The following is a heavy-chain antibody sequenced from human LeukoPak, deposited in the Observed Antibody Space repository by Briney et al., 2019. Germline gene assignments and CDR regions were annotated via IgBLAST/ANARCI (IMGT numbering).Heavy chain of an antibody. V-gene: IGHV3-23*01. D-gene: IGHD4-17*01. CDR3: ARDPNGDYVGAFDM. J-gene: IGHJ3*02. CDR2: IRGGGGGA. Sequence: WGSLRLSCTASGFTFSAYAMMWVRQAPGQGPEWISAIRGGGGGAFYADPVKGRFTISRDNSKYTLFLQMNSLRAEDTAVYYCARDPNGDYVGAFDMWGPGTMVTVSS. CDR1: GFTFSAYA.